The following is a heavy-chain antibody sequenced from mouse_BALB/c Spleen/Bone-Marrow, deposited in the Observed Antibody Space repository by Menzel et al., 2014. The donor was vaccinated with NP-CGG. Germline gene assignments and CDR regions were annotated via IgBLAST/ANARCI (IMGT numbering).Heavy chain of an antibody. J-gene: IGHJ2*01. CDR1: GYTFTSYT. V-gene: IGHV1-4*01. Sequence: QVQLKQSGAELARPGASVKMSCKASGYTFTSYTMHWVKRRPGQGLEWIGYINPSSGYTNYNQKFKDKATLTADKSSSTAYMQLSSLTSEDSAVYYRARESLYGSNYYWGQGTTLTVSS. CDR2: INPSSGYT. CDR3: ARESLYGSNYY. D-gene: IGHD1-1*01.